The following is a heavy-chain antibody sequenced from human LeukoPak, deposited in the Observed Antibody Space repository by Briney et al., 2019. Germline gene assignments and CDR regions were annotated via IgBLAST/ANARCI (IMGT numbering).Heavy chain of an antibody. Sequence: GGSLRLSCAASGFTFSSYSMNWVRQAPGKGLEWVSSISSSSSYIYYADSVKGRFTISRDNAKNSLYLQMNSLRAEDTAVYYCARKGPYCGGDCYSDDYWGQGTLVTVSS. CDR1: GFTFSSYS. V-gene: IGHV3-21*01. D-gene: IGHD2-21*02. CDR2: ISSSSSYI. CDR3: ARKGPYCGGDCYSDDY. J-gene: IGHJ4*02.